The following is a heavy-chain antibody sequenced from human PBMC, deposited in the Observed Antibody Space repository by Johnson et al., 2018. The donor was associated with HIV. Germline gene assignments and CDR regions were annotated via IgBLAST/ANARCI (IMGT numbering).Heavy chain of an antibody. CDR1: GFTVSSNY. Sequence: VQLVESGGGLVQPGGSLRLSCAASGFTVSSNYMSWVRQAPGKGLEWVSVIYSGGSIYYADSVKGRFSISRDNSKNTLYLQMNSLRAEDTAVYYCAKDRNYDILSIWGRGTKVTVSS. CDR3: AKDRNYDILSI. CDR2: IYSGGSI. V-gene: IGHV3-66*01. J-gene: IGHJ3*02. D-gene: IGHD3-9*01.